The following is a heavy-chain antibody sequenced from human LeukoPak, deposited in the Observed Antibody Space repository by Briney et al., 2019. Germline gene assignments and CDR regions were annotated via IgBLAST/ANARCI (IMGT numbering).Heavy chain of an antibody. J-gene: IGHJ6*02. CDR1: GFTFSSYA. V-gene: IGHV3-30-3*01. Sequence: GGSLRLSCAASGFTFSSYAMHWVRQAPGKGLEWVAVISYDGSNKYYADSVKGRFTISRDNSKNTLYLQVNSLRAEDTAVYYCARTRYCSGGSCYSPYYYYYGMDVWGQGTTVTVSS. D-gene: IGHD2-15*01. CDR3: ARTRYCSGGSCYSPYYYYYGMDV. CDR2: ISYDGSNK.